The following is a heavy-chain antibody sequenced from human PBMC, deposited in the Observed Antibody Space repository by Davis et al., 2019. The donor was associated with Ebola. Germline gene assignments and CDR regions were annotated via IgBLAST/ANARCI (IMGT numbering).Heavy chain of an antibody. Sequence: PGGSLRLSCAASGFPFSSYGMHWVRQAPGKGLEWVAVISYEGSNKYYADSVKGRFTISRDNTKNTLYLQMNSLRSEDTAVYYVQGVPGTAEVDTTGVDVWGQGTTVTVSS. D-gene: IGHD6-13*01. J-gene: IGHJ6*02. CDR2: ISYEGSNK. CDR3: QGVPGTAEVDTTGVDV. CDR1: GFPFSSYG. V-gene: IGHV3-30*03.